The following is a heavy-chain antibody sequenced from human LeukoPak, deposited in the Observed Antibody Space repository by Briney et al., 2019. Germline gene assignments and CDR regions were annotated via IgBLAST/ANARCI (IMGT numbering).Heavy chain of an antibody. CDR3: ARDMYGGYSDY. Sequence: GGSLRLSCAASGFTFSSYSIDWVRQAPGKGLEWVSSISHSGSPIYYADSMKGRFTISRDNAKNSVDLQMNSLRAEDTAVYYCARDMYGGYSDYWGQGTLVTVSS. D-gene: IGHD2-21*01. V-gene: IGHV3-21*01. CDR1: GFTFSSYS. J-gene: IGHJ4*02. CDR2: ISHSGSPI.